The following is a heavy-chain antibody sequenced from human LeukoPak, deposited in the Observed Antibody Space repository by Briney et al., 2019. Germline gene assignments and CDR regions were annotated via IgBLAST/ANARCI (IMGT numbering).Heavy chain of an antibody. CDR1: GFTFSDYY. D-gene: IGHD6-13*01. J-gene: IGHJ4*02. V-gene: IGHV3-21*01. CDR2: ITTSSSYI. Sequence: PGGSLRLSCAASGFTFSDYYMNWVRQSPGKGLEWVSSITTSSSYIYYADSVKGRFTISRDNAKNSLYLQMSSLRVEDTAVYYCAREYSSSWSDYWGQGTLVTVSS. CDR3: AREYSSSWSDY.